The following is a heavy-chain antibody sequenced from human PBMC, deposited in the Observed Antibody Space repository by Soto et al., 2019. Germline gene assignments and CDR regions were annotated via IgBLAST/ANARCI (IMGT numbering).Heavy chain of an antibody. CDR1: GFTFSSYA. CDR2: ISDSGGST. CDR3: VKGDIVLLPDVYLIVAGTRSFDI. Sequence: EVQLLESGGGLVQPGGSLRLSCAASGFTFSSYAMNWVRQAPGKGLEWVSSISDSGGSTYYADSVKGRFTISRDNSKNTLYLQMVSLRAEDTAVFYCVKGDIVLLPDVYLIVAGTRSFDIWGQGTMVTVSS. V-gene: IGHV3-23*01. J-gene: IGHJ3*02. D-gene: IGHD6-19*01.